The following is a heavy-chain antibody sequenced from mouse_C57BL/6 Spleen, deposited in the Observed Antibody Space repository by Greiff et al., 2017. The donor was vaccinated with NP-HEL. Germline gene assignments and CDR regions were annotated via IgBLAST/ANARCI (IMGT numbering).Heavy chain of an antibody. CDR3: ARDYGSSSDWYFDV. CDR2: IHPNSGSP. D-gene: IGHD1-1*01. Sequence: QVQLQQPGAELVKPGASVKLSCTASGYTFTSSWMHWVKQRPGQGLEWIGMIHPNSGSPTYNEKFTSKATLTVDKSSSTAYMQRSSLTSEEAAVYYCARDYGSSSDWYFDVWGTGTTVTVSS. CDR1: GYTFTSSW. J-gene: IGHJ1*03. V-gene: IGHV1-64*01.